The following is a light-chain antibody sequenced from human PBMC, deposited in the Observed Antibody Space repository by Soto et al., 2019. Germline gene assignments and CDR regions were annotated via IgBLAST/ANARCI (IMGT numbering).Light chain of an antibody. CDR2: NVS. CDR3: LQYNTLNT. CDR1: QNVNSN. Sequence: EIAMTQSPATLSVSPGQRATLSCRASQNVNSNLAWYQQKPGHAPSLLMYNVSTRATGFPARFSGSGSGTEFTLTISSLQSEDSAIYYCLQYNTLNTFGQGTKLEIK. J-gene: IGKJ2*01. V-gene: IGKV3-15*01.